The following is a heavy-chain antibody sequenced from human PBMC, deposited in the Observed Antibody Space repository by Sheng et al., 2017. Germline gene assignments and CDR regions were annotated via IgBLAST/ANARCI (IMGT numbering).Heavy chain of an antibody. CDR3: AGPRYRWELLLT. CDR2: IIPILWYS. CDR1: GGTFSSYA. J-gene: IGHJ2*01. V-gene: IGHV1-69*01. D-gene: IGHD1-26*01. Sequence: QVQLVQSGAEVKKPGSSVKVSCKASGGTFSSYAXSWVRQAPGQGLEWMGGIIPILWYSKLRTVSSRAESRLPADESTSTAYMELSSLRSEDTAVYYCAGPRYRWELLLTWGR.